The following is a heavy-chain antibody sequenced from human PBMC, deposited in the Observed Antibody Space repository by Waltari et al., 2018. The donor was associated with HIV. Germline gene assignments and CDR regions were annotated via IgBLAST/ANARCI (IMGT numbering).Heavy chain of an antibody. CDR2: IKSKADGGTI. CDR1: GFTLNNGW. CDR3: TTFLLAAGWCDA. V-gene: IGHV3-15*01. J-gene: IGHJ5*02. Sequence: EIQLVESGGGLVKPGGSLSVSCAASGFTLNNGWMSWVRQVSGGGLEWVGRIKSKADGGTIDYGVPVKGRFTISRDDSKNTLFLLMNDLKIDDTGIYYCTTFLLAAGWCDAWGQGALVTVSS.